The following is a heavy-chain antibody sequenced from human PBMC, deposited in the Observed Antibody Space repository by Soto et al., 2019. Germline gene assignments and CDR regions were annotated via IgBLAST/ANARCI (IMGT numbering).Heavy chain of an antibody. CDR1: VFTFSVYG. J-gene: IGHJ4*02. Sequence: GGSLRLSCAASVFTFSVYGMHWVRQAPGKGLEWVALVSYDGSIKYYADSVKGRFTISRDNSKNTLYLQMNSLRAEDTAVYYCAKDRQTYDYWGQGTLVTVSS. CDR2: VSYDGSIK. V-gene: IGHV3-30*18. CDR3: AKDRQTYDY.